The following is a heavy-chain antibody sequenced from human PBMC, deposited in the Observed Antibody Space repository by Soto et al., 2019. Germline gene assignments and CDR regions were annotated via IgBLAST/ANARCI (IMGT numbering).Heavy chain of an antibody. D-gene: IGHD4-4*01. CDR3: ANTRVQYPGYFDY. CDR2: ISGSGGST. J-gene: IGHJ4*02. CDR1: GFTFSSYA. Sequence: PGGSLRLSCAASGFTFSSYAMSWVRQAPGKGLEWVSAISGSGGSTYYADSVKGRFTISRDNSKNTLYLQMNSLRAEDTAVYYCANTRVQYPGYFDYWGQGAMVAIHS. V-gene: IGHV3-23*01.